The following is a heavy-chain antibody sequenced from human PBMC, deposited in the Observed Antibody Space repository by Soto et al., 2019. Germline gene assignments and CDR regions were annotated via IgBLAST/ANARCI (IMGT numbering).Heavy chain of an antibody. CDR2: VSGSSGSK. D-gene: IGHD4-4*01. J-gene: IGHJ4*02. CDR1: GLTFSSYA. CDR3: AKDWCSVTTCYCLEN. Sequence: EVQLLESGGGLVQPGGSLRLSCAASGLTFSSYAMSWVRQAPGKGLEWVSSVSGSSGSKSYADSVKGRFTISRDNSKSTVYLQMNSLRAEDTAVYFCAKDWCSVTTCYCLENWGQGTLVTVSS. V-gene: IGHV3-23*01.